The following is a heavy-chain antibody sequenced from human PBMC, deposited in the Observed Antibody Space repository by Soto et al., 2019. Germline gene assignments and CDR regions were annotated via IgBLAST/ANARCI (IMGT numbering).Heavy chain of an antibody. Sequence: GGSLRLSCAASGFTFSRYSMNWVRQAPGKGLEWVSSISSSSSYIYYADSVKGRFTISRDNAKNSLYLQMNSLRAEDTAVYYCERWKRLGPSSGWYPNWFDPCGQGILVTVSP. CDR2: ISSSSSYI. V-gene: IGHV3-21*01. CDR1: GFTFSRYS. J-gene: IGHJ5*02. CDR3: ERWKRLGPSSGWYPNWFDP. D-gene: IGHD6-19*01.